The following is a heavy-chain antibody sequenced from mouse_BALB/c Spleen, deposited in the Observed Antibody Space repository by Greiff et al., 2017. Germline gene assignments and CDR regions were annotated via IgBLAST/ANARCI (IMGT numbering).Heavy chain of an antibody. CDR3: ASSRYGSSYGDAMDY. Sequence: VQLQQSGAELVKPGASVKLSCTASGFNIKDTYMHWVKQRPEQGLEWIGRIDPANGNTKYDPKFQGKATITADTSSNTAYLQLSSLTSEDTAVYYCASSRYGSSYGDAMDYWGQGTSVTVSS. J-gene: IGHJ4*01. D-gene: IGHD1-1*01. V-gene: IGHV14-3*02. CDR2: IDPANGNT. CDR1: GFNIKDTY.